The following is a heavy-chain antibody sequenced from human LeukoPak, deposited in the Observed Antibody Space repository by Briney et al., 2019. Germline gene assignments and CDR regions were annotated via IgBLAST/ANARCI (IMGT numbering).Heavy chain of an antibody. Sequence: PSETLSLTCTVSGGSISSYYWSWIRQPPGKGLEWIGYIYYSGSTNYNPSLKSRVTISVDTSKNQFSLKLSSVTAADTAVYYCARNYHDSSGYLGYFDYWGQGILVTVSS. CDR2: IYYSGST. CDR3: ARNYHDSSGYLGYFDY. V-gene: IGHV4-59*12. D-gene: IGHD3-22*01. CDR1: GGSISSYY. J-gene: IGHJ4*02.